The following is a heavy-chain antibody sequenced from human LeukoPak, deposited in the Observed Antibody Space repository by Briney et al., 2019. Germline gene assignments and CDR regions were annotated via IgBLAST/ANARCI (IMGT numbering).Heavy chain of an antibody. J-gene: IGHJ3*02. Sequence: GGSLRLSCTASGFTFSSYPMHWVRQAPGKGLEYVSAITSDGGYTYYANSVKGRFTISRDNSKKTLYLQMGSLRADDMAVYYCARVSTNDRRNAFDIWGQGTMVTVSS. CDR1: GFTFSSYP. V-gene: IGHV3-64*01. CDR2: ITSDGGYT. D-gene: IGHD2-8*01. CDR3: ARVSTNDRRNAFDI.